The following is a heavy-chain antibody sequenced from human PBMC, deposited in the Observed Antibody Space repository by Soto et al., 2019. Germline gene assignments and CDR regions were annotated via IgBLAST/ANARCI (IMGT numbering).Heavy chain of an antibody. CDR3: ARAYSGYDMGWFDP. CDR1: GFTFSSYA. CDR2: ISGSGGST. V-gene: IGHV3-23*01. Sequence: GGSLRLSCAASGFTFSSYAMSWVRQAPGKGLEWVSAISGSGGSTYYADSVKGRFTISRDNSTSTAYMELSSLRSEDTAVYYCARAYSGYDMGWFDPWGQGTLVTVSS. D-gene: IGHD5-12*01. J-gene: IGHJ5*02.